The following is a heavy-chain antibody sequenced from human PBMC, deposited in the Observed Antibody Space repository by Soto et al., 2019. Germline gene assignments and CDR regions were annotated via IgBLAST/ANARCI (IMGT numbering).Heavy chain of an antibody. CDR3: AREGQAPYYYYGMDV. CDR2: ISGYNGNT. CDR1: GYTFTNYG. J-gene: IGHJ6*04. V-gene: IGHV1-18*01. Sequence: QVQVVQSGDEVKKPGASVKVSCKASGYTFTNYGFSWVRQAPGQGLEGMGWISGYNGNTKYAEKFQGRVTMTTDTTTSTAQMELRSLRSDDTAVYYCAREGQAPYYYYGMDVWGKGTAVTVSS.